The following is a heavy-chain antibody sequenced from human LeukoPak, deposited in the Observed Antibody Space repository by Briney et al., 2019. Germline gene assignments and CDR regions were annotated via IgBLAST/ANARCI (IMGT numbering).Heavy chain of an antibody. J-gene: IGHJ6*03. CDR3: ARDLLYGSGSYYPYYYYYMDV. V-gene: IGHV4-59*12. D-gene: IGHD3-10*01. Sequence: SEILSLTCTVSGGSISSYYWSWIRQPPGKGLEWIGYIYYSGSTNYNPSLKSRVTISVDTSKNQFSLKLSSVTAADTAVYYCARDLLYGSGSYYPYYYYYMDVWGKGTTVTISS. CDR1: GGSISSYY. CDR2: IYYSGST.